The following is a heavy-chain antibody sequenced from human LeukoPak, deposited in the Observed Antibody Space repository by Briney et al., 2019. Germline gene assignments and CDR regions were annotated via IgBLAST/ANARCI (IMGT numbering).Heavy chain of an antibody. CDR1: GYTLTSYD. V-gene: IGHV1-8*01. Sequence: ASVKVSCKASGYTLTSYDINWVRQATGQGLEWMGWMNPNSGRTGYAQNFQGRITITRKTSISTAYLELSSLRSDDTAVYYCTRETSSRYFDYWGQGTLVTVSS. J-gene: IGHJ4*02. CDR3: TRETSSRYFDY. CDR2: MNPNSGRT.